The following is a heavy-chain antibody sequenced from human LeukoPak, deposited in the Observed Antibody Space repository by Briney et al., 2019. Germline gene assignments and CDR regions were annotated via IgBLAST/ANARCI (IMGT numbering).Heavy chain of an antibody. CDR1: GLPFSIHG. Sequence: GGSLRLSCAGSGLPFSIHGMNWVRQAPGKGLEWVAGISPGGGPTYYADSVKGRFTISRDESQHTLYVQMNDQRAEDAAGGYLARDFDILTGYLLWGQGTLVTVSS. J-gene: IGHJ4*02. CDR3: ARDFDILTGYLL. CDR2: ISPGGGPT. D-gene: IGHD3-9*01. V-gene: IGHV3-23*01.